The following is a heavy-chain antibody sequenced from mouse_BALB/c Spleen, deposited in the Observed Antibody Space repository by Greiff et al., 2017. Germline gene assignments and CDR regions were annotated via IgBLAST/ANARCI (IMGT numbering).Heavy chain of an antibody. J-gene: IGHJ2*01. CDR3: AREEIGNQPYYFDY. D-gene: IGHD2-1*01. CDR2: IWAGGST. V-gene: IGHV2-9*02. Sequence: QVQLKESGPGLVAPSQSLSITCTVSGFSLTSYGVHWVRQPPGKGLEWLGVIWAGGSTNYNSALMSRLSISKDNSKSQVFLKMNSLQTDDTAMYYCAREEIGNQPYYFDYWGQGTTLTVSS. CDR1: GFSLTSYG.